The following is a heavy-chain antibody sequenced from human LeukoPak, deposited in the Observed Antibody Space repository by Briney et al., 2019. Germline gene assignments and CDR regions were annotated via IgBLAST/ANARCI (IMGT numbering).Heavy chain of an antibody. CDR1: GGSFSGYY. D-gene: IGHD2-2*01. Sequence: KPSETLSLTCAVYGGSFSGYYWSWIRQPPGKGLEWIGEINHSGSTSYNPSLKSRVTISVDTSNNQLSLKVNSVTAADTAMYYCVKSNSRYQPWTLDIWGRGTMVTVSS. V-gene: IGHV4-34*01. CDR2: INHSGST. CDR3: VKSNSRYQPWTLDI. J-gene: IGHJ3*02.